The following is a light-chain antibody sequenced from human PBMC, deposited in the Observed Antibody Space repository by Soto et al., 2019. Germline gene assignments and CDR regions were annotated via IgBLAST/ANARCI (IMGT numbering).Light chain of an antibody. J-gene: IGLJ1*01. CDR1: SSDVGGYNY. Sequence: QSALTQPASVSGSPGQSITISCTGTSSDVGGYNYVSWYQQHPGKAPKLMIYDVSNRPSGVSNRFFGSKSGNTASLTISGLQAEDEADYCCSSYTSSTTLYVFGTGIKLTVL. V-gene: IGLV2-14*01. CDR2: DVS. CDR3: SSYTSSTTLYV.